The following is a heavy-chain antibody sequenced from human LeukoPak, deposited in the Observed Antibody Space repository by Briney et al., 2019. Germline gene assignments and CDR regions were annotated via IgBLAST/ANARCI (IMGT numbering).Heavy chain of an antibody. V-gene: IGHV4-4*07. CDR1: GGSMSSYY. J-gene: IGHJ4*02. Sequence: PSETLSLTCTVSGGSMSSYYWSWIRQPAGKGLEWIGRIYSSGSTNYNPSLKSRVTISVDTSKNQFSLKLSSVTAADTAVYYCARGWAGFGDSVFDYWGQGTLVTVSS. D-gene: IGHD3-10*01. CDR3: ARGWAGFGDSVFDY. CDR2: IYSSGST.